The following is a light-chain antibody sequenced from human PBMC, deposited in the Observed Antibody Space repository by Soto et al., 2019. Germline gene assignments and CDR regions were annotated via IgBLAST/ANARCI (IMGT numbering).Light chain of an antibody. CDR3: QAWDSSTGV. CDR1: KLGDKY. CDR2: QDS. J-gene: IGLJ2*01. V-gene: IGLV3-1*01. Sequence: SYELTQPPSVSVSPGQTASITCSGDKLGDKYAFWYQQKPGQSPVLVIYQDSKRPSGIPERFSGSNQGNTATLTISGTQAMDEADYYCQAWDSSTGVFGGGTKVTVL.